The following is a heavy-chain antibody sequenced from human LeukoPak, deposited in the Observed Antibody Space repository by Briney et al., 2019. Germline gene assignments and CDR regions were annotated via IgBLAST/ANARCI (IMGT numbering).Heavy chain of an antibody. CDR3: AREERSGLVGRGAFDI. CDR2: IRYDGSNK. CDR1: GFSFSSYG. D-gene: IGHD1-26*01. V-gene: IGHV3-30*02. Sequence: PGGSLRLSCAASGFSFSSYGMHWVRQAPGKGLEWVTFIRYDGSNKYYADSVKGRFTISRDSSKNTLYLQMNSLRAEDTAVYYCAREERSGLVGRGAFDIWGQGTMVTVSS. J-gene: IGHJ3*02.